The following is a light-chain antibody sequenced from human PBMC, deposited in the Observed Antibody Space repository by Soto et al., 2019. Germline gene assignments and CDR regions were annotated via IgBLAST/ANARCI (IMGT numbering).Light chain of an antibody. CDR1: QSVSSSY. CDR2: GAS. CDR3: QQYGSSRT. Sequence: EIVLTQSPGTLSLSPGERATLSCRASQSVSSSYLAWYQQKPGQAPRLLIYGASSRATGIPDRFSGSGSATDFTLTISRLAPEDFAVYYCQQYGSSRTFGQGTKVEIK. J-gene: IGKJ1*01. V-gene: IGKV3-20*01.